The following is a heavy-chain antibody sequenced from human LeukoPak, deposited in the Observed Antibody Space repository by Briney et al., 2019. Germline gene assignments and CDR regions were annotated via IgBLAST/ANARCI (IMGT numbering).Heavy chain of an antibody. V-gene: IGHV3-30*18. J-gene: IGHJ6*02. Sequence: GRSLRLSCAASGFTFSSYGMHWVRQAPGKGLEWVAVISYDGSNKYYADSVKGRFTISRDNSKNTLYLQMNSLRAEDTAVYYCAKHSSGYGMDVWGQGTTVTVSS. D-gene: IGHD6-25*01. CDR1: GFTFSSYG. CDR2: ISYDGSNK. CDR3: AKHSSGYGMDV.